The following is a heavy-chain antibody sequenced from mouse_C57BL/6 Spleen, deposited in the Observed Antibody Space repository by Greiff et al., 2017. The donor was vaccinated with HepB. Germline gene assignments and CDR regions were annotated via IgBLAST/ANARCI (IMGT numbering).Heavy chain of an antibody. CDR2: INPNNGGT. CDR3: ARSGGNPGAY. J-gene: IGHJ3*01. V-gene: IGHV1-26*01. Sequence: EVQLQQSGPELVKPGASVKISCKASGYTFTDYYMNWVKQSHGKSLEWIGDINPNNGGTSYNQKFKGKATLTVDKSSSTAYMELRSLTSEDSAVYYCARSGGNPGAYWGQGTLVTVSA. D-gene: IGHD2-1*01. CDR1: GYTFTDYY.